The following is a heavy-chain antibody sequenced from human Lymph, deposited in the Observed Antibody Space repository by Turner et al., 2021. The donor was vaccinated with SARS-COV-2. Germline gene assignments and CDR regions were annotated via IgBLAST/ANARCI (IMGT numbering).Heavy chain of an antibody. CDR1: GGSMNSNY. D-gene: IGHD2-21*02. CDR2: IYHRGST. Sequence: QVQLQESGKRLEKPLETLSLTCTVSGGSMNSNYWSWIRQPPGKRLEWIGYIYHRGSTNYNPSLKSRVTISVDTSKNQFSLKLTSVTAADSAIYYCSRETVNNWFDPWGQGILVTVSS. V-gene: IGHV4-59*01. J-gene: IGHJ5*02. CDR3: SRETVNNWFDP.